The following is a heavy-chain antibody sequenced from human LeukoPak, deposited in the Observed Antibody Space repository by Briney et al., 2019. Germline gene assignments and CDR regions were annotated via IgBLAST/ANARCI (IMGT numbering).Heavy chain of an antibody. Sequence: SETLSLTCSVSGYSITSGYYWGWIRPPPGKGREWIGTIYHNGSTSYNPSLKRRVTISVDTSKNQFSLRLNSVIAADTAIYYCAKITTLDYWGQGTLVTVSS. CDR3: AKITTLDY. J-gene: IGHJ4*02. CDR2: IYHNGST. D-gene: IGHD1-1*01. CDR1: GYSITSGYY. V-gene: IGHV4-38-2*02.